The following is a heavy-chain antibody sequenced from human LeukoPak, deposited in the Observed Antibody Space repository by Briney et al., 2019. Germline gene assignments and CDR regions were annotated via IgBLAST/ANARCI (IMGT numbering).Heavy chain of an antibody. J-gene: IGHJ4*02. CDR3: ARGQPVARKDY. CDR2: INPNSGAT. Sequence: ASVKVSCKASGYTFTGHYMHWVRQAPGQGLEWVGWINPNSGATDHAQKFQGRVTMTRDTSISTAYMEMSSLKFDDTAVYYCARGQPVARKDYWGQGTLVTVSS. V-gene: IGHV1-2*02. D-gene: IGHD5-12*01. CDR1: GYTFTGHY.